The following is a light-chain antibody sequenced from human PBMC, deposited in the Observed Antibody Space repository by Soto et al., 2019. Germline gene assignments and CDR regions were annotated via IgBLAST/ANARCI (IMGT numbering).Light chain of an antibody. J-gene: IGLJ3*02. CDR3: SSFTSTNTWV. V-gene: IGLV2-14*01. CDR1: SSDVGGYNY. CDR2: EVS. Sequence: QSALTQPASVSGSPGQSIPLSFTGTSSDVGGYNYVSWYQQHPGKAPKLIIYEVSHRPSGGSGRFSVSKSGNTASLTISVLQVEDEADYYCSSFTSTNTWVFGGGTKLTVL.